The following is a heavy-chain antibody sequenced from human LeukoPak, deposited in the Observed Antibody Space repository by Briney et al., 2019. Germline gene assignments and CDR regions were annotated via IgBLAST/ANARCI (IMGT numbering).Heavy chain of an antibody. CDR1: GYTFTGYY. CDR2: INPNSGCT. J-gene: IGHJ4*02. Sequence: GASVKVSCKASGYTFTGYYMHWVRQAPGQGLEWMGWINPNSGCTNYAQKFQGRVTMTRDTSISTAYMELSRLRSDDTAVYYCARPPPPHCSSTSCRMTNDYWGQGTLVTVSS. CDR3: ARPPPPHCSSTSCRMTNDY. D-gene: IGHD2-2*01. V-gene: IGHV1-2*02.